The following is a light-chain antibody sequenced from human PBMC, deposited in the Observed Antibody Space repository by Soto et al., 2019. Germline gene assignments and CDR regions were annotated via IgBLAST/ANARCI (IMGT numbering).Light chain of an antibody. Sequence: EIVVTQSPATLSLSPGERATLSCRASQSVSSYLAWYQQKPGQAPRLLIYDASNRATGIPARFSGSGSGTDFTLTISSLEPEDFAVYYCQQRRNWPPVPFGQGTRLEIK. CDR3: QQRRNWPPVP. J-gene: IGKJ5*01. CDR1: QSVSSY. CDR2: DAS. V-gene: IGKV3-11*01.